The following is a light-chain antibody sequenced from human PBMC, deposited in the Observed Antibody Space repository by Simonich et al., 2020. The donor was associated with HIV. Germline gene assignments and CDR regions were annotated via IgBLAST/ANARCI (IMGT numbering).Light chain of an antibody. CDR3: QQHRRSPWT. J-gene: IGKJ1*01. CDR1: KGISSA. Sequence: AIQLTQSPSSLSASVGDRVTITCRASKGISSALAWYQQKPGKAPKLLIYDASSLESGVPSRFSGSGSVTDFTLTISSLQPEDFAVYYCQQHRRSPWTFGQGTKVEIK. V-gene: IGKV1-13*02. CDR2: DAS.